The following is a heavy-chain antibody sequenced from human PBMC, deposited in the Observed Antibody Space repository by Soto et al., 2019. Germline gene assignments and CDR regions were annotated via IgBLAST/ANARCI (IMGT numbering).Heavy chain of an antibody. J-gene: IGHJ5*02. CDR1: GYTFNDYH. CDR2: INTMNGGA. CDR3: AREGGSEKRERSSNWFGT. Sequence: QVQLVQSGGEVRKPGASMKVSCKATGYTFNDYHIHRVRQAPGQGHAFRGGINTMNGGAGCATQFQSRVTVNRDTSVTTVDIELSNLRSNDTAIYYCAREGGSEKRERSSNWFGTWGQGTVVTVGS. V-gene: IGHV1-2*02. D-gene: IGHD1-1*01.